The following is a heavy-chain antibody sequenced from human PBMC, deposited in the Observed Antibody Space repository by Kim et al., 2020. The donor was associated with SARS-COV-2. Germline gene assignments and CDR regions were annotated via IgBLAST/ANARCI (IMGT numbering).Heavy chain of an antibody. CDR1: GGSFSGYY. CDR2: INHSGST. D-gene: IGHD3-10*01. CDR3: ARGLGYYGSGSSSHHYYY. J-gene: IGHJ6*03. V-gene: IGHV4-34*01. Sequence: SETLSLTCAVYGGSFSGYYWSWIRQPPGKGLEWIGEINHSGSTNYNPSLKSRVTISVDTSKNQFSLKLSSVTAADTAVYYCARGLGYYGSGSSSHHYYY.